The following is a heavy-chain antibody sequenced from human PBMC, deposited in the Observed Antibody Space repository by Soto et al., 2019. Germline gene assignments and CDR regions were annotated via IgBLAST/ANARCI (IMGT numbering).Heavy chain of an antibody. D-gene: IGHD3-22*01. CDR3: AKGYDKLRTDSGC. CDR1: GGSISSYY. J-gene: IGHJ4*02. CDR2: IYYSGST. V-gene: IGHV4-59*01. Sequence: PSETLSLTCTVSGGSISSYYWSWIRQPPGKGLEWIGYIYYSGSTNYNPSLKSRVTISVDTSKNQFSLKLSSVTAADTAVYYCAKGYDKLRTDSGCWGQGTLVTVSS.